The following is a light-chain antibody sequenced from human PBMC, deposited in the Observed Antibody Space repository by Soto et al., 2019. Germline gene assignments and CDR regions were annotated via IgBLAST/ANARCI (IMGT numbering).Light chain of an antibody. CDR2: AAS. CDR3: QQTYSPPFP. CDR1: QSISSY. V-gene: IGKV1-39*01. Sequence: DIQMTQSPSSLSASVGDRVITTCRASQSISSYLNWYQQKPGKIPKLLIYAASSLQRGAPSRFSGRGSGTDFTLTISSLQSVDFATYHCQQTYSPPFPFGPRTKVDI. J-gene: IGKJ3*01.